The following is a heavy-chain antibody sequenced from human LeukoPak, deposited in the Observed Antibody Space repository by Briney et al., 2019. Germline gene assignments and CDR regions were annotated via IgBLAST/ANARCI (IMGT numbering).Heavy chain of an antibody. CDR3: AKDSYYYDSSGLKPMDV. V-gene: IGHV3-43*02. J-gene: IGHJ6*02. D-gene: IGHD3-22*01. CDR2: ISGAGGTT. CDR1: GFTFSNYW. Sequence: GGSLRLSCAASGFTFSNYWMTWVRQAPGKGLEWVSLISGAGGTTNYADSVKGRFTISRDNSKNSLYLQMNSLRTEDTALYYCAKDSYYYDSSGLKPMDVWGQGTTVTVSS.